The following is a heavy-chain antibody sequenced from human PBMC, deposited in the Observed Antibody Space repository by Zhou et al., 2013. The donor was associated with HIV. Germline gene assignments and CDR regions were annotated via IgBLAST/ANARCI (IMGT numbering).Heavy chain of an antibody. Sequence: QVQLVQSGAEVKKPGASVKVSCRASGYTFTNYYIHWVRQAPGQGLEWMGWINPISGATNYAQKFQGRVTITTDESTSTAYMELSSLRSEDTAVYYCAREGDFWSGYRNWFDPWGQGTLVTVSS. CDR2: INPISGAT. D-gene: IGHD3-3*01. J-gene: IGHJ5*02. CDR1: GYTFTNYY. V-gene: IGHV1-2*02. CDR3: AREGDFWSGYRNWFDP.